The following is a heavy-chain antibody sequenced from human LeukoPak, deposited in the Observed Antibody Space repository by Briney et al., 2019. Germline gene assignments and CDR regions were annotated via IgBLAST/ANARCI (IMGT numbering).Heavy chain of an antibody. Sequence: PSETLSLTCTVSGGSISSSSYYWGWIRQPPGKGLEWIGSIYYSGSTYYNPSLKSRVTISVDTSKNQFSLKLSSVTAADTAVYYCARYSRRRAAAGYWGQGTLVTVSS. D-gene: IGHD6-13*01. V-gene: IGHV4-39*01. CDR2: IYYSGST. J-gene: IGHJ4*02. CDR3: ARYSRRRAAAGY. CDR1: GGSISSSSYY.